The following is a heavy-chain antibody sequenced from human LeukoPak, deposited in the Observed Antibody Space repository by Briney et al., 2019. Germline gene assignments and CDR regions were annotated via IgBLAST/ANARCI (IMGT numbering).Heavy chain of an antibody. CDR3: ARDHQYYDILTGYYGGCYFDY. D-gene: IGHD3-9*01. CDR2: ISSSGSTI. CDR1: GFTFSSYE. J-gene: IGHJ4*02. Sequence: PGGSLRLSCAASGFTFSSYEMNWVRQAPGKGLEWVSYISSSGSTIYYADSVKGRFTISRDNAKNSLYLQMNSLRAEDTAVYYCARDHQYYDILTGYYGGCYFDYWGQGTLVTVSS. V-gene: IGHV3-48*03.